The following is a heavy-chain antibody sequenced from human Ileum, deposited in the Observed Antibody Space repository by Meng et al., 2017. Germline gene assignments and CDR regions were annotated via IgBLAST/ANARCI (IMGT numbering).Heavy chain of an antibody. D-gene: IGHD3-10*01. V-gene: IGHV3-30*19. J-gene: IGHJ5*02. CDR2: ISHDGTNE. CDR1: GFTFGTYS. CDR3: ARGGKWELFGHWFDP. Sequence: GGSLRLSCAASGFTFGTYSLHWVRQAPGKGLEWVAGISHDGTNEYYGDSVKGRFTISRDNSKNTLFLQMNSLRADDTAVYYCARGGKWELFGHWFDPWGQGTLVTVSS.